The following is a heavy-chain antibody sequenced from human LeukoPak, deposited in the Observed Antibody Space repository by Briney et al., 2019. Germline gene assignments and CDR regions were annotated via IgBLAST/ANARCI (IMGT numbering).Heavy chain of an antibody. CDR1: GFTFSSYS. D-gene: IGHD2-2*01. CDR3: ARYRVVPAAGSFDY. V-gene: IGHV3-21*01. Sequence: PGGSLRLSCAASGFTFSSYSMNWVRQAPGKGLEWVSSISSSSSYIYYADSVKGRFTISRDNAKNSLCLQMNSLRAEDTAVYYCARYRVVPAAGSFDYWGQGTLVTVSS. J-gene: IGHJ4*02. CDR2: ISSSSSYI.